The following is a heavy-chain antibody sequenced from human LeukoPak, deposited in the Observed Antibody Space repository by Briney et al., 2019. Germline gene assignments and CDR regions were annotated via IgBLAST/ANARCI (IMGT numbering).Heavy chain of an antibody. D-gene: IGHD1-1*01. CDR3: ARDPSLRTTADY. Sequence: GGSLRLSCIASEFIFTNYGMHWVRQAPGKGLEGVELISYDGGNQYYADSVRGRFTISRDNSKNTLSLQMNSLKTEDTAVYYCARDPSLRTTADYWGQGTLVTVSS. CDR1: EFIFTNYG. V-gene: IGHV3-30*03. CDR2: ISYDGGNQ. J-gene: IGHJ4*02.